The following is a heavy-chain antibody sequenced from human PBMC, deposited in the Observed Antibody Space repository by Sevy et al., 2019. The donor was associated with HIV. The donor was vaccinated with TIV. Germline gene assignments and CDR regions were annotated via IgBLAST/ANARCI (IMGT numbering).Heavy chain of an antibody. CDR1: GGSITSLY. J-gene: IGHJ4*02. CDR3: AGENAWGRGYS. CDR2: IYYNGHI. Sequence: SETLSLTCTVSGGSITSLYWNWIRQPPGKGLEWIANIYYNGHINYNPSLKNRVTFSLDTSKNKFSLRLSSVTAADTAMYYCAGENAWGRGYSWGQGTLVTVSS. D-gene: IGHD1-26*01. V-gene: IGHV4-59*08.